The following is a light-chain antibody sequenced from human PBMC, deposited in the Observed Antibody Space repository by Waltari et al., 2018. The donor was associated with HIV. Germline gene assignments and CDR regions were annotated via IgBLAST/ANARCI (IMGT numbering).Light chain of an antibody. CDR2: GAC. CDR1: QSVGNN. Sequence: EIVLTQSPATLSVSPGEGATLSCRASQSVGNNLAWYQQKPGLAPRLLIYGACTTATGIPTRFSGSGSETEYTLTNSCLQSEDFADYYCQHYNKLLRSFTFNPGTKVDI. CDR3: QHYNKLLRSFT. V-gene: IGKV3D-15*01. J-gene: IGKJ3*01.